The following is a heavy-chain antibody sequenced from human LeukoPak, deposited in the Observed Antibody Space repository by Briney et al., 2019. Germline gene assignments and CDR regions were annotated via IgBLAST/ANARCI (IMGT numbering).Heavy chain of an antibody. CDR1: GGTFSSYA. CDR3: ARDQSGYSRGLFDY. V-gene: IGHV1-69*13. J-gene: IGHJ4*02. CDR2: IIPIFGTA. D-gene: IGHD6-13*01. Sequence: GASVKVSCKASGGTFSSYAISWVRQAPGQGLEWMGGIIPIFGTANYAQKFQGRVTITADESTSTAYMEPSSLRSEDTAVYYCARDQSGYSRGLFDYWGQGTLVTVSS.